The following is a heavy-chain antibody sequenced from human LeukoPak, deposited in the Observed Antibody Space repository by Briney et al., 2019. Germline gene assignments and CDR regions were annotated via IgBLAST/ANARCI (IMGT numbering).Heavy chain of an antibody. D-gene: IGHD3-22*01. V-gene: IGHV4-59*08. Sequence: ASETLSLTCTVSGGSISTYYWNWIRQPPGKGLEWIGFIYHSGSTHYNPSLKSRVTLSVDTSKRHFSLKLSSVTAADTAVYYCARRPDYYDSVSWFFDLWGRGTLVTVSS. CDR3: ARRPDYYDSVSWFFDL. CDR2: IYHSGST. CDR1: GGSISTYY. J-gene: IGHJ2*01.